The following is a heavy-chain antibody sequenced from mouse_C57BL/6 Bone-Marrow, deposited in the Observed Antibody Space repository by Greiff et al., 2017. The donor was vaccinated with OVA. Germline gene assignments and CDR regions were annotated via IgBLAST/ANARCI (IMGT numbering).Heavy chain of an antibody. CDR1: GFTFSSYA. CDR2: ISDGGSYT. V-gene: IGHV5-4*01. D-gene: IGHD1-1*01. J-gene: IGHJ2*01. CDR3: ARDSDYYYGSYYFDY. Sequence: EVKLVESGGGLVKPGGSLKLSCAASGFTFSSYAMSWVRQTPEKRLEWVATISDGGSYTYYPDNVKGRFTISRDNAKNNLYLQMSHLKSEDTAMYYCARDSDYYYGSYYFDYWGQGTTLTVSS.